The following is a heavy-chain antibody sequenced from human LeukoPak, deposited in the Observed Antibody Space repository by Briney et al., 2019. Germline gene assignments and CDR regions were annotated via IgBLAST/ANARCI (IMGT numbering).Heavy chain of an antibody. J-gene: IGHJ4*02. CDR3: ARDGVRGYSYVPFFY. CDR2: INPSGGST. CDR1: GYTFTSYY. V-gene: IGHV1-46*01. Sequence: ASVKVSCKASGYTFTSYYMHWVRQAPGQGLEWMGIINPSGGSTSYAQKFQGRVTMTRDTSTSTVYMELSSLRSEDTAVYYCARDGVRGYSYVPFFYWGQGTLVTVSS. D-gene: IGHD5-18*01.